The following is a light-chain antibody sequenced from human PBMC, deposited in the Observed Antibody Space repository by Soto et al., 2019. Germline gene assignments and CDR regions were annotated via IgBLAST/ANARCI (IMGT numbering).Light chain of an antibody. V-gene: IGKV1-39*01. CDR3: QQSYSTPPFP. CDR2: AAS. CDR1: QSISSY. Sequence: DIQMTQSPSSLSASVGDRVTITCRASQSISSYLNWYQQKPGKAPKLLIYAASSLQSGVPSRFSGRGSGTEFNLTIKSLQTEDFATYLCQQSYSTPPFPFGQGTKLEIK. J-gene: IGKJ2*01.